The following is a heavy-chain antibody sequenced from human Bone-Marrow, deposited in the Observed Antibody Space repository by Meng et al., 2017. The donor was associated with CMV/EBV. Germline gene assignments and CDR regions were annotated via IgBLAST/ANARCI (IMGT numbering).Heavy chain of an antibody. CDR2: IYHSGST. CDR3: ARIVGATRSDWFDP. V-gene: IGHV4-38-2*02. CDR1: GYSISSGYY. Sequence: SETLSLTCTVSGYSISSGYYWGWIRQPPGKGLEWIGSIYHSGSTYYNPSLKSRVTISVDTSKNQFSLKLSSVTAADTAVYYCARIVGATRSDWFDPWGPGTRVTGSS. D-gene: IGHD1-26*01. J-gene: IGHJ5*02.